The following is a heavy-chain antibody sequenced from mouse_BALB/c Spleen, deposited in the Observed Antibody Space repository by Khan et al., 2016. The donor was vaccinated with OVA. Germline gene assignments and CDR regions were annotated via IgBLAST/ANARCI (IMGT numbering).Heavy chain of an antibody. CDR2: MIYTGYT. CDR1: GDSITSGY. Sequence: EVQLLESGPSLVKPSQTLSLTCSVTGDSITSGYWSWIRKFPGNKLGYMGYMIYTGYTYYNPSLKSRISITRHTSKNQYYLQLNSVTTEDTATYYCARSTYRYAFAYWGQGTLVTVSA. CDR3: ARSTYRYAFAY. D-gene: IGHD2-14*01. V-gene: IGHV3-8*02. J-gene: IGHJ3*01.